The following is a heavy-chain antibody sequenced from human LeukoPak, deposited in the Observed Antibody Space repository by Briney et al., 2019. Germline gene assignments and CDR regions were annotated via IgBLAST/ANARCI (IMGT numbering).Heavy chain of an antibody. CDR1: GYTFTTYS. J-gene: IGHJ4*02. CDR3: ARTTAMVTIFDY. Sequence: NSGGSLRLSCAASGYTFTTYSMHWVRQAPGQRLEWMGWINAGNGNTKYSQKFQGRVTITRDTSASTAYMELSSLRSEDTAFYYCARTTAMVTIFDYWGQGTLVTVSS. CDR2: INAGNGNT. V-gene: IGHV1-3*01. D-gene: IGHD5-18*01.